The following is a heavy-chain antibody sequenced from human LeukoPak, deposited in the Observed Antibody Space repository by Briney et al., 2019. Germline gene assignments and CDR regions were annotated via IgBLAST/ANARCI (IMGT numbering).Heavy chain of an antibody. J-gene: IGHJ4*02. D-gene: IGHD3-10*01. CDR3: ARGRQGHGSGSYLY. V-gene: IGHV4-61*02. CDR2: IYTSGST. Sequence: PSQTLSLTCTVSGGSISSGSYYWSWIRQPAGKGLEWIGRIYTSGSTNYNPSLKSRVTISVDTSKNQFSLKLSSVTAADTAVYYCARGRQGHGSGSYLYWGQGTLVTVSS. CDR1: GGSISSGSYY.